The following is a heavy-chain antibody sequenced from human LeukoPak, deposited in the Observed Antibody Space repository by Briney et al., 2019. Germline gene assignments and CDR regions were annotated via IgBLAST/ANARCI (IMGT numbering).Heavy chain of an antibody. V-gene: IGHV3-23*01. CDR3: AKDRDTGDSADY. CDR1: GFTFSSYW. J-gene: IGHJ4*02. CDR2: ITGRSYT. Sequence: GGSLGLSCAASGFTFSSYWMHWVRQAPGKGLEWVSAITGRSYTYYADSVKGRFTVSRDNSKNTLYLQMNSLRVEDTAVYFCAKDRDTGDSADYWGQGTLVTVSS. D-gene: IGHD5-12*01.